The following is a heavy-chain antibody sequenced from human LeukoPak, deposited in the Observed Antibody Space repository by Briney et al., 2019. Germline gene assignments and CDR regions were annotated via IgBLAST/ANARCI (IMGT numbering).Heavy chain of an antibody. CDR2: IIEVDSAN. CDR3: ARASTGYYMDV. J-gene: IGHJ6*03. Sequence: RGSPRLSCEGSGFIFRSYWMTWVRQAPGKGLEWVANIIEVDSANYYVGSLKGPFTNSKDNAKKSLYLQIDRLRAVDTAVYYGARASTGYYMDVWGKGTTVTVS. CDR1: GFIFRSYW. V-gene: IGHV3-7*01. D-gene: IGHD6-13*01.